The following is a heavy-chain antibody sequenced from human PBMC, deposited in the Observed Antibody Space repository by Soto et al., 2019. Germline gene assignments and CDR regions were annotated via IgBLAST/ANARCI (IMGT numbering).Heavy chain of an antibody. CDR1: GFTFSRFW. D-gene: IGHD2-15*01. V-gene: IGHV3-74*01. Sequence: EVQLVESGGGLVQRGGSLRVSCAASGFTFSRFWMHWVRQAPGMGLVWVSRINSDGSSKNYADSVKGRFTISRDNAKHTLYLQMHSLRVEDTAVYYCARAGGSCSGGSCTNKYFYGMDVWGQGTTVTVSS. CDR2: INSDGSSK. J-gene: IGHJ6*02. CDR3: ARAGGSCSGGSCTNKYFYGMDV.